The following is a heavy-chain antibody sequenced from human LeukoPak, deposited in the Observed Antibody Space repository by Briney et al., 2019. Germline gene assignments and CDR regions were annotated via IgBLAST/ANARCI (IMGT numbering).Heavy chain of an antibody. CDR2: INTIGTTI. V-gene: IGHV3-11*01. CDR1: GFTFSNAW. D-gene: IGHD2/OR15-2a*01. Sequence: PGGSLRLSCAASGFTFSNAWMSWIRHAPGKGLEWVSYINTIGTTIYYADSLKGRFTISRDNAKNSLSLQMDSLRAEDTAVYYCARGDFGRYAFDFWGQGTMVTVSS. CDR3: ARGDFGRYAFDF. J-gene: IGHJ3*01.